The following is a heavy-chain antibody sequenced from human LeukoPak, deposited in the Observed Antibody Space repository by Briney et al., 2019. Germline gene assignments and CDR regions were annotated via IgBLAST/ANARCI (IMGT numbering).Heavy chain of an antibody. CDR1: GFTFSSYE. V-gene: IGHV3-48*03. CDR3: ARDLGYYHGSGSHFPLQY. CDR2: ITTSSSTV. Sequence: PGGSLRLSCAASGFTFSSYEMNWVRQAPGKGLEWISYITTSSSTVYYADSVKGRFTISRDNAGNSLYLQMNSLRAEDTAVYYCARDLGYYHGSGSHFPLQYWGPGTRVTVSS. D-gene: IGHD3-10*01. J-gene: IGHJ4*02.